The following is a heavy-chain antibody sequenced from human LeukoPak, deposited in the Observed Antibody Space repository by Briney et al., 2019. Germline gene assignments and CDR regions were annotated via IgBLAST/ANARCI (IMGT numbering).Heavy chain of an antibody. V-gene: IGHV4-39*01. CDR3: ARGSNRVDIVATADSGFDP. CDR2: IYYSGST. Sequence: PSETLSLTCTVSGGSISSSSYYWGWIRRPPGKGLEWIGSIYYSGSTYYNPSLKSRVTISVDTSKNQFSLKLNSVTAADTAVYYCARGSNRVDIVATADSGFDPWGQGNLVTVSS. CDR1: GGSISSSSYY. J-gene: IGHJ5*02. D-gene: IGHD5-12*01.